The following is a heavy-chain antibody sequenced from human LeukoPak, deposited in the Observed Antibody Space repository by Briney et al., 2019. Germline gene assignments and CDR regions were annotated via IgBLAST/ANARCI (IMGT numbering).Heavy chain of an antibody. Sequence: GGSLRLSCAASGFSFSSCALSWVRQAPGKGLEWVSGIGSSADYTYYADSVKGRFTVSRDNSKNTLYLQMNSLRAEDTATYYCAKQDPYTSGWYPWGQGTPVTVSS. CDR2: IGSSADYT. V-gene: IGHV3-23*01. CDR1: GFSFSSCA. J-gene: IGHJ5*02. CDR3: AKQDPYTSGWYP. D-gene: IGHD6-19*01.